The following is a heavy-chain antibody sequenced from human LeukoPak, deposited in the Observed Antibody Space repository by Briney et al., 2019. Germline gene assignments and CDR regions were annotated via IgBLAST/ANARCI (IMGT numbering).Heavy chain of an antibody. V-gene: IGHV4-34*01. Sequence: SETLSLTRVAYGGSFSTYYWSWVRQPPGKGLEWIGEINHSGSTNYTATLKSRVTISANTSKGQCSLKRTSVTAADTARYYCSTRGDWGERALVTVSS. CDR1: GGSFSTYY. CDR2: INHSGST. CDR3: STRGD. J-gene: IGHJ4*02.